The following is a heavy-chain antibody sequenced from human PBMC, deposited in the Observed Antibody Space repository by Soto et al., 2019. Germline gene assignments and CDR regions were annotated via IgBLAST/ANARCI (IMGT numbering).Heavy chain of an antibody. D-gene: IGHD1-7*01. V-gene: IGHV5-51*03. Sequence: EVQLVQSGAEVKKPGESLKISCKGSGYSFRNYWIAWVRQMPGKGLEWMGIIYPGDSDRRYSPSFQGQVTISADKSINTAYLQWSSLKASDTAMYYCARRDRELGATPYDYWGQGTLVTVSS. J-gene: IGHJ4*02. CDR1: GYSFRNYW. CDR2: IYPGDSDR. CDR3: ARRDRELGATPYDY.